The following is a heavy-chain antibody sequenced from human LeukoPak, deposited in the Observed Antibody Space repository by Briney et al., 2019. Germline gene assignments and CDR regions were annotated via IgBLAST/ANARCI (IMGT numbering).Heavy chain of an antibody. CDR3: ARELRPRVGAIMPFDY. Sequence: VASVKVSCKASGYTFTSYGITWVRQAPGQGLEWMGWISTYNGNTDYAQKVQSRVTMTTDTSTSTAYMELRSLRSDDTAVYYCARELRPRVGAIMPFDYWGQGTLVTVSS. J-gene: IGHJ4*02. D-gene: IGHD1-26*01. CDR1: GYTFTSYG. V-gene: IGHV1-18*01. CDR2: ISTYNGNT.